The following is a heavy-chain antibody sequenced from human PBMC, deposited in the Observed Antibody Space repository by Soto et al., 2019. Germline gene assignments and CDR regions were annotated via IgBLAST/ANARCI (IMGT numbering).Heavy chain of an antibody. CDR2: INPNSGGT. Sequence: ASVKVSCKASGYTFTGDYMHWVRQAPGQGLEWMGWINPNSGGTNYAQKFQGRVTMTRDTTISTAYMELRRLRSDDTAVYCGARCEGGQLVFDYWGQGTLVTVSS. CDR3: ARCEGGQLVFDY. D-gene: IGHD6-6*01. J-gene: IGHJ4*02. V-gene: IGHV1-2*02. CDR1: GYTFTGDY.